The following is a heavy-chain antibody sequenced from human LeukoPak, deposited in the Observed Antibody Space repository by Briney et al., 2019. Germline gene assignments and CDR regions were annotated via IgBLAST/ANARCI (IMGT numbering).Heavy chain of an antibody. CDR3: AKGRGYNYWDGFDI. J-gene: IGHJ3*02. D-gene: IGHD5-24*01. CDR1: GFTFSNYA. CDR2: TSGSGGST. V-gene: IGHV3-23*01. Sequence: GGSLRLSCAASGFTFSNYAMTWVRQAPGKGLEWVSVTSGSGGSTYYGDSVKGRFTISRDNSKNTLYMQMNSLRAEDTAVYYCAKGRGYNYWDGFDIWGQGTMVTVSS.